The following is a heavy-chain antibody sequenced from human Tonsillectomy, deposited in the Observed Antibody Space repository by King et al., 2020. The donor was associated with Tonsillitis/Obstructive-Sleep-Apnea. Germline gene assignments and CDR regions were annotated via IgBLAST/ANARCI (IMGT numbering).Heavy chain of an antibody. J-gene: IGHJ2*01. CDR1: GGSISSYY. V-gene: IGHV4-59*08. CDR2: IYYSGST. CDR3: ARQGWDIVVVPAAAYWYFDL. Sequence: VQLQESGPGLVKPSETLSLTCTVSGGSISSYYWSWIRQPPGKGLEWIGYIYYSGSTNYNPSLQSRVTISVDTSKNQFSLKLSSVTAADTAVYYCARQGWDIVVVPAAAYWYFDLWGRGTLVTVSS. D-gene: IGHD2-2*01.